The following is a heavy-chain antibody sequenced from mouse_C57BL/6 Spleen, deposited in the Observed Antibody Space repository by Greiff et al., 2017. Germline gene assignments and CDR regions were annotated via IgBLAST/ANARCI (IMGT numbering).Heavy chain of an antibody. CDR2: IWSGGSP. V-gene: IGHV2-2*01. J-gene: IGHJ4*01. CDR3: ARKTDYDYDVDAMDY. Sequence: QVQLKESGPGLVQPSQSLSITCTVSGFSLTSYGVHWVRQSPGKGLEWLGVIWSGGSPDYNAAFISRLSISKDNSKSQVFFKMNSLQADDTAIYYCARKTDYDYDVDAMDYWGQGTSVTVSS. CDR1: GFSLTSYG. D-gene: IGHD2-4*01.